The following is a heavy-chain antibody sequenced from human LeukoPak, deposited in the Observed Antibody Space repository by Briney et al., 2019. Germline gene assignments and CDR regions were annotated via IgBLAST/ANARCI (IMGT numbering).Heavy chain of an antibody. V-gene: IGHV2-5*02. J-gene: IGHJ6*03. CDR1: GFSLSTSGVG. CDR3: ARSYYYGSGSSLGYMDV. Sequence: SGPTLVNPTQTLTLTCTFSGFSLSTSGVGVGWIRQPPGKALEWLALIYWDDDKRYSPSLKSRLTITKDTSKNQVVLTMTNMDPVDTATYYCARSYYYGSGSSLGYMDVWGKGTTVTVSS. D-gene: IGHD3-10*01. CDR2: IYWDDDK.